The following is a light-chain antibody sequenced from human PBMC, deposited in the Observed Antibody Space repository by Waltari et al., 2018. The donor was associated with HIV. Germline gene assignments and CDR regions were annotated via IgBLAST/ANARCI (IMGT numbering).Light chain of an antibody. Sequence: QSALTQPASVSGSPGQSITISCTGTSSDVGGYNFVSWYQQYPGKAPKLMIYDVSNRPSVVSYRFSGSFIGREAALTITGAQADDEGVFYCMLYMGSGISLFGGGTKLSVL. CDR3: MLYMGSGISL. V-gene: IGLV2-14*03. CDR2: DVS. J-gene: IGLJ3*02. CDR1: SSDVGGYNF.